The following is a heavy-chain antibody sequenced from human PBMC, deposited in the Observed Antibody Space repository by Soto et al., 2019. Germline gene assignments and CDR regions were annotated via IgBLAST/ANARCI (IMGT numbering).Heavy chain of an antibody. CDR1: GFSLSNARMG. CDR2: IFSNDEK. D-gene: IGHD2-15*01. CDR3: ARIRDEDCSGGSCYYYFGY. Sequence: QVTLKESGPVLVKPTETLTLTCTVSGFSLSNARMGVSWIRQPPGKALEWLAHIFSNDEKSYSTSLKSRLTISKDTSKSQVVLTMTNMDPVDTATYYCARIRDEDCSGGSCYYYFGYWGQGTLVTVSS. J-gene: IGHJ4*02. V-gene: IGHV2-26*01.